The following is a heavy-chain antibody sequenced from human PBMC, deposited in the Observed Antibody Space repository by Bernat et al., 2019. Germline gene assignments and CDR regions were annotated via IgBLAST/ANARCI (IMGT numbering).Heavy chain of an antibody. V-gene: IGHV4-61*02. J-gene: IGHJ3*02. CDR1: GGSISSGSYY. D-gene: IGHD3-22*01. Sequence: QVQLQESGPGLVKPSQTLSLTCTVSGGSISSGSYYWSWIRQPAGKGLEWIGRIYTSGSTNYNPSLKSRFTISLDTSKNQFSLKLSSVTAADTAVYYCARDRAMYYYDSSCYSNDAFDIWGQGTLVTVPS. CDR3: ARDRAMYYYDSSCYSNDAFDI. CDR2: IYTSGST.